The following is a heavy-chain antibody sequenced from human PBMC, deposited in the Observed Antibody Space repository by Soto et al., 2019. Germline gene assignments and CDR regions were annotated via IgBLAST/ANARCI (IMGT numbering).Heavy chain of an antibody. J-gene: IGHJ4*02. D-gene: IGHD1-1*01. CDR2: ISAHNGNT. V-gene: IGHV1-18*01. Sequence: QVHLVQSGAEVKQPGASVKVSCKGSGYAFTTYGITWVRPAPGQGLEWMGWISAHNGNTNYAQKLQGRVTVTRDTSTSTADMERRSLRSDDTAVYYCARGRYGDYWGQGALVTVSS. CDR3: ARGRYGDY. CDR1: GYAFTTYG.